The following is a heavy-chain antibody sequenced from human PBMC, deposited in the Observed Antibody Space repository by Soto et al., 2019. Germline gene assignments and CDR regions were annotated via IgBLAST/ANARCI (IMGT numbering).Heavy chain of an antibody. V-gene: IGHV1-18*01. CDR1: GYTFTRYG. Sequence: QGQLVQSGAEVKKPGASVKVSCKASGYTFTRYGISWVRQAPGQGLEWMGWISGYNGDTKYAQKFQGRVTMTIDTSTTTTYMELRSLTSDDTAAYYCAKNGQPPYYYYGMDVWGQGTTVTVSS. CDR2: ISGYNGDT. D-gene: IGHD2-8*01. CDR3: AKNGQPPYYYYGMDV. J-gene: IGHJ6*02.